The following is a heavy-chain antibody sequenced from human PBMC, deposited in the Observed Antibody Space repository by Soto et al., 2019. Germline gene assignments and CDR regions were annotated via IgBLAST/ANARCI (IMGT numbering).Heavy chain of an antibody. CDR2: IYSDGST. Sequence: GGSLRLSCAASGFTVNSNYMSWVRQAPGKGLEWVSVIYSDGSTYYADSVKGRFIISRDNPNNTLYFQMNSLRAEDTAVYYCVRDDFGLGIDYWGLGTLVTVSS. CDR1: GFTVNSNY. D-gene: IGHD1-26*01. V-gene: IGHV3-66*01. CDR3: VRDDFGLGIDY. J-gene: IGHJ4*02.